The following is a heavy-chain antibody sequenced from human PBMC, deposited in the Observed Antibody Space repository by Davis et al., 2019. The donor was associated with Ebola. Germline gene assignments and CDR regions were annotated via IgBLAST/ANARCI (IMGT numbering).Heavy chain of an antibody. Sequence: GESLKISCAASGFTFSSYSMNWVRQAPGKGLEWVSSISSTGRYIYYADSVKGRFTISRDNSKNTLYLQMNSLRAEDTAVYYCASPRFDYWGQGTLVTVSS. CDR3: ASPRFDY. CDR2: ISSTGRYI. CDR1: GFTFSSYS. J-gene: IGHJ4*02. V-gene: IGHV3-21*01.